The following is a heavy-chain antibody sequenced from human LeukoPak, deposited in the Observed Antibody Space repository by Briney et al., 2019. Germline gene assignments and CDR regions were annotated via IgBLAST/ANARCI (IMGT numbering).Heavy chain of an antibody. D-gene: IGHD6-13*01. CDR2: ISGYTGNT. V-gene: IGHV1-18*01. Sequence: ASVKVSCKASGYSFTNYGVNWVRRAPGQGLEWLGWISGYTGNTDYAQKFQGRVTMTTDTSTTTAYMELRSLRSDDTAVYYCARAPRVASTGRFDYWGQGTLVTVSS. CDR3: ARAPRVASTGRFDY. CDR1: GYSFTNYG. J-gene: IGHJ4*02.